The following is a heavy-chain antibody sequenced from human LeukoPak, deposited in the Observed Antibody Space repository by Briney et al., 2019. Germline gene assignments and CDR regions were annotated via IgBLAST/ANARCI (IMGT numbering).Heavy chain of an antibody. CDR2: INPNSGGT. J-gene: IGHJ4*02. CDR1: GYTFTGYY. CDR3: ARSEAMKTRYFDY. V-gene: IGHV1-2*02. D-gene: IGHD5-18*01. Sequence: ASVKVSCKASGYTFTGYYMHWVRQAPGQGLEWMGWINPNSGGTNYAQKFQGRVTMTRDTSISTAYMELSRLRSDDTAVYYCARSEAMKTRYFDYWGQGTLVTVSS.